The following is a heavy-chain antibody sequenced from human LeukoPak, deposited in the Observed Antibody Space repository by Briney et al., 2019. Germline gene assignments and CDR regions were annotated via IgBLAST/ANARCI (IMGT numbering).Heavy chain of an antibody. CDR3: ARAPGKNYYGSGPGY. V-gene: IGHV3-48*03. CDR1: GFTFSSYE. CDR2: ISSSGSTI. D-gene: IGHD3-10*01. J-gene: IGHJ4*02. Sequence: PGGSLRLSCAASGFTFSSYEMNWVRQAPGKGLEWVSYISSSGSTIYYADSVKGRFTISRDNAKNSLYLQMNSLRAEDTAVYYCARAPGKNYYGSGPGYWGQGTLVTVSS.